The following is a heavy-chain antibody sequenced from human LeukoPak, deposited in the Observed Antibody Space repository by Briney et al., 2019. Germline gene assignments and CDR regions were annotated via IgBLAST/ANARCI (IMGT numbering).Heavy chain of an antibody. CDR2: IYHSGST. D-gene: IGHD6-6*01. CDR3: ARNTSSSPWFDP. V-gene: IGHV4-30-2*01. J-gene: IGHJ5*02. Sequence: SQTLSLTCAVSGGSISSGGYSWSWIRQPPGKGLEWIGYIYHSGSTYYNPSLKRRVTISVARSKNQFSLKLSSVTAADTAVYYCARNTSSSPWFDPWGQGTLVTVSS. CDR1: GGSISSGGYS.